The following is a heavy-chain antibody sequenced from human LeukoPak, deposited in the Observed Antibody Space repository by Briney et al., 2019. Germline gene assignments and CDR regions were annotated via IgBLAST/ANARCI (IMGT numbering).Heavy chain of an antibody. CDR3: ARRVGATAHNWFDP. D-gene: IGHD1-26*01. V-gene: IGHV4-39*01. CDR2: IYYSGST. Sequence: SETLSLTCTVSGGSISSSSYYWGWIRQPPGKGLEWIGSIYYSGSTYYNPSLKSRVTVSVDTSKNQFSLKLSSVTAADTAVYYCARRVGATAHNWFDPWGQGTLVTVSS. CDR1: GGSISSSSYY. J-gene: IGHJ5*02.